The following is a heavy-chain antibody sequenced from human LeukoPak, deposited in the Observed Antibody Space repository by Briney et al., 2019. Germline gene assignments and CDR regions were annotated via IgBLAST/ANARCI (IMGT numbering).Heavy chain of an antibody. CDR2: ITRSSSTI. CDR3: VRDPDALDY. J-gene: IGHJ4*02. CDR1: GFTYSSYS. V-gene: IGHV3-48*02. Sequence: GGSLRLVCAASGFTYSSYSMNWDRQAPGKGLEWFSYITRSSSTIHYRDSVKGRFTISRDNAKNSLYLQMNSLRDEDTAVYYCVRDPDALDYWGQGTLVTVSS.